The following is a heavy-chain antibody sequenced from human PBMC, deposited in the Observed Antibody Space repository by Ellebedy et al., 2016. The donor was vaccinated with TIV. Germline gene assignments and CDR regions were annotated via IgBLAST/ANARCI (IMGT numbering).Heavy chain of an antibody. J-gene: IGHJ4*02. CDR1: GYTFTSYG. CDR3: ARGYYDTVLDH. Sequence: AASVKVSCKTSGYTFTSYGISWVRQAPGQGLEWMGWIRAYNGNTEFAQKFQGRVNLTTEISTNTAYMELRSLTSDDTAVYYCARGYYDTVLDHWGQGTLVTVSS. D-gene: IGHD3-22*01. V-gene: IGHV1-18*04. CDR2: IRAYNGNT.